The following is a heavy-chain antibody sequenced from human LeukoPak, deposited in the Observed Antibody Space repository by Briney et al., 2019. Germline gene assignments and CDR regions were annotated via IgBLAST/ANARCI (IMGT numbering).Heavy chain of an antibody. CDR1: GGSFSGYY. CDR3: ARRNQHYDFWSGYYGLGAFDI. J-gene: IGHJ3*02. CDR2: INHSGST. Sequence: PSETLSLTCAVYGGSFSGYYWSWIRQPPGKGLEWIGEINHSGSTNYNPSLKSRVTISVDTSKNQFSLKLSSVTAADTAVYYCARRNQHYDFWSGYYGLGAFDIWGQGTMVTVSS. V-gene: IGHV4-34*01. D-gene: IGHD3-3*01.